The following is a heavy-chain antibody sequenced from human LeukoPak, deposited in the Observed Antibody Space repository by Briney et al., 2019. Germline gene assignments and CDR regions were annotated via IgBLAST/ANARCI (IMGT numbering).Heavy chain of an antibody. CDR3: VRGQEVIYTPTFDY. J-gene: IGHJ4*02. CDR1: GFTFSRNA. Sequence: GGSLRLSCSASGFTFSRNAMHWVRQAPGKGLEYVSSIGTNGISTYCADSVQDRFTISRDNSKNTLYLQMSSLRPEDTAVYYCVRGQEVIYTPTFDYRGRGAVVTVSS. V-gene: IGHV3-64*03. CDR2: IGTNGIST. D-gene: IGHD3-16*01.